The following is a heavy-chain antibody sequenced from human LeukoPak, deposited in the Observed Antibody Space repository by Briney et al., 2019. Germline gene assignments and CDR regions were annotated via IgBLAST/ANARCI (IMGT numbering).Heavy chain of an antibody. J-gene: IGHJ4*02. D-gene: IGHD2-15*01. CDR1: GYTFTGYY. CDR3: ARAYCSAGDCYEFDY. V-gene: IGHV1-2*02. Sequence: ASVKVSCKASGYTFTGYYMQWVRQAPGQGLEWMGWINPNSGGTNYAQKVQGRVTMTRDTSISTAYMELSRLTSDDTAMYYCARAYCSAGDCYEFDYWGQVTLVTVSS. CDR2: INPNSGGT.